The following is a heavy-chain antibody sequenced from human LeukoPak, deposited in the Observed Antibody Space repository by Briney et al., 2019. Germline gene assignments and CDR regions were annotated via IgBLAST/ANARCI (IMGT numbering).Heavy chain of an antibody. D-gene: IGHD3-3*01. CDR2: ISAYNGNT. CDR3: ARGWDYDLWSGLPYYMDV. J-gene: IGHJ6*03. V-gene: IGHV1-18*01. CDR1: GYTFTSYG. Sequence: GASVKVSCKASGYTFTSYGISWVRQAPGQGLEWMGWISAYNGNTNYAQKLQGRVTMTTDTSTSTAYMELRSLRSDDTAVYYCARGWDYDLWSGLPYYMDVWGKGTTVTVSS.